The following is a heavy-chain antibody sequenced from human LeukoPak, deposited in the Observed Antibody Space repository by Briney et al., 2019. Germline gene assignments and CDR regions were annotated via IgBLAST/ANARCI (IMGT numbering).Heavy chain of an antibody. Sequence: PSETLSLTCTVSGDSISCYYWSWIRQPPGKGLEWIGYIYYSGGTDYNPSLKSRVTISVDTSKNQFSLKLRSVTAADTAVYYCARHVTISGPYDASDIWGQGTVVTVSP. V-gene: IGHV4-59*08. D-gene: IGHD5-24*01. CDR2: IYYSGGT. CDR3: ARHVTISGPYDASDI. J-gene: IGHJ3*02. CDR1: GDSISCYY.